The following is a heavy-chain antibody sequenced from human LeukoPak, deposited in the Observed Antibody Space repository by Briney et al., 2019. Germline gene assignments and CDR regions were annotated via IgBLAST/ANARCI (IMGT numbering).Heavy chain of an antibody. D-gene: IGHD3-16*01. CDR1: GFTFSSYG. V-gene: IGHV3-30*02. CDR2: IRYDGSNK. Sequence: GGSLRLSCAASGFTFSSYGMHWVRQAPGKGLEWVAFIRYDGSNKYYADSVKGRFTISRDNSKNTLYLQMNSLRAEDTAVYYCAKVGEFRESSDYWGQGALVTLHS. CDR3: AKVGEFRESSDY. J-gene: IGHJ4*02.